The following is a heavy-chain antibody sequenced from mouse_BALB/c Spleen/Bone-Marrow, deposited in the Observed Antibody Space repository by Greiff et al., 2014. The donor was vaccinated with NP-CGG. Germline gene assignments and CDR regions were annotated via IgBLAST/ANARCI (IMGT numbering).Heavy chain of an antibody. CDR3: AREAYYDYDEGFAY. CDR1: GYTFTSYY. Sequence: VQLQQSGPELVEPGASVKMSCKASGYTFTSYYIHWVKQRPGQGLEWIGWIYPGDGGTKYNEKFKGKTTLTADKSSSTAYMLLXSLTXXXSAIYFCAREAYYDYDEGFAYWGQGTLVTVSA. V-gene: IGHV1S56*01. D-gene: IGHD2-4*01. J-gene: IGHJ3*01. CDR2: IYPGDGGT.